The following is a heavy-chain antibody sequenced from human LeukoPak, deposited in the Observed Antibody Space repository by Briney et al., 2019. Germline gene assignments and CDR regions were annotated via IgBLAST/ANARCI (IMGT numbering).Heavy chain of an antibody. CDR3: ARVSGSYFSSDAFDI. CDR1: GGSISSYY. J-gene: IGHJ3*02. Sequence: SETLSLTCTVSGGSISSYYWSWIRQPPGKGLEWIGYIYYSGSTNYNPSLKSRVTISVDTSKNQFSLKLSSVTAADTAVYYCARVSGSYFSSDAFDIWGQGRMVTVSS. CDR2: IYYSGST. V-gene: IGHV4-59*01. D-gene: IGHD1-26*01.